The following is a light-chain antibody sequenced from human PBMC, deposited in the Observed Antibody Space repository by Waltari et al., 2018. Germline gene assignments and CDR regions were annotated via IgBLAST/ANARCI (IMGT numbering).Light chain of an antibody. CDR2: WAS. Sequence: DIMMTQSPDSLAVYLGERATLNCKSIQSVLYISNNKNYLAWYQQKPGQPPKLLIYWASIRESGVPDRFSGSGSGTDFTLTISSLQAEDVAVYYCQQYYSTPQTFGQGTKLEIK. V-gene: IGKV4-1*01. CDR3: QQYYSTPQT. J-gene: IGKJ2*01. CDR1: QSVLYISNNKNY.